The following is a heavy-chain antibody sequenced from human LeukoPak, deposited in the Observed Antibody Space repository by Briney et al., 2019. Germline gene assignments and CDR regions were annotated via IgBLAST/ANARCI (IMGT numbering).Heavy chain of an antibody. V-gene: IGHV3-20*04. CDR3: ARTRGGAFDI. CDR1: GFTFSSYE. Sequence: PGGSLRLSCAASGFTFSSYEMNWVRQAPGKGLEWVSGINWNGGSTGYADSVKGRFTISRDNAKNSLYLQMNSLRAEDTALYYCARTRGGAFDIWGQGTMVTVSS. D-gene: IGHD1-14*01. J-gene: IGHJ3*02. CDR2: INWNGGST.